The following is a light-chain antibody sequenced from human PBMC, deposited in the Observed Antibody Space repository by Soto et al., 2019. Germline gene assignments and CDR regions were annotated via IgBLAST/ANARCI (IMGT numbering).Light chain of an antibody. J-gene: IGKJ2*01. CDR2: GAS. V-gene: IGKV3-20*01. CDR3: QQYGSSPYT. Sequence: EIVLTQSPGTLSLSPGDRATLSCRASQSVYSNSLAWYQQKSGQAPRLLIFGASNRAIGIPDRFSGSGSGTDFTLSISRLEPEDFAVYYCQQYGSSPYTFGQGTKLETK. CDR1: QSVYSNS.